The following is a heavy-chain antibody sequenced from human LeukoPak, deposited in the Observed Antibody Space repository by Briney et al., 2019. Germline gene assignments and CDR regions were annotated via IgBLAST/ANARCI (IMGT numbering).Heavy chain of an antibody. V-gene: IGHV1-2*02. D-gene: IGHD3-3*01. CDR1: GYSFIENY. CDR3: ARGKSGYSP. J-gene: IGHJ5*02. CDR2: INPHTGAA. Sequence: ASVKVSCKVSGYSFIENYLHWVRQAPGQGLEWMGLINPHTGAANYSHKFQGRVTMTRETSISTAYMNLTRLKFDDTPTYYCARGKSGYSPWGQGTPVTVSS.